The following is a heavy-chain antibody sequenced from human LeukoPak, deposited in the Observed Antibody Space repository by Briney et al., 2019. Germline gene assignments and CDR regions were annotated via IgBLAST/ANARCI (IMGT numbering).Heavy chain of an antibody. J-gene: IGHJ5*02. V-gene: IGHV1-69*13. D-gene: IGHD2-2*02. CDR1: GGTFSSYA. Sequence: GASVKVSCKASGGTFSSYAISWVQQAPGQGLEWMGGIIPIFGTANYAQKFQGRVTITADESTRTAYMELSSLRSEDTAVYYCARVTGGRYCSTTSCYMRGWFDPWGQGTLVTVSS. CDR2: IIPIFGTA. CDR3: ARVTGGRYCSTTSCYMRGWFDP.